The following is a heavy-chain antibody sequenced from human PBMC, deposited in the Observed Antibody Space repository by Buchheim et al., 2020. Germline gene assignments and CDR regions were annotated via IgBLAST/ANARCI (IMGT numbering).Heavy chain of an antibody. CDR2: ISGSGDGT. CDR1: GFSFSSYS. Sequence: EVQLVESGGGLVQPGGCLRLSCAASGFSFSSYSMSWVRQAPGKGLERVSAISGSGDGTYYADSVGGRFTISRDNSKNTLYLQMNSLRAEDTALYYCAKDMGSSFAFYDYWGQGTL. J-gene: IGHJ4*02. D-gene: IGHD6-6*01. V-gene: IGHV3-23*04. CDR3: AKDMGSSFAFYDY.